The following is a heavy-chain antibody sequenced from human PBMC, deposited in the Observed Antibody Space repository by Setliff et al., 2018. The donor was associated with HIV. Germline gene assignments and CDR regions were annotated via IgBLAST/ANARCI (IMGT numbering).Heavy chain of an antibody. D-gene: IGHD6-13*01. CDR3: AIGSSNWPHRPNNYYFDY. V-gene: IGHV1-3*01. Sequence: ASVKVSCKASGDTFTTYALHWVRRAPGQRLEWMGWINAGNGDTKSSPKFQGRVTITRDTSASTAYMELSSLRSEDTGVYYCAIGSSNWPHRPNNYYFDYWGQGTPVTVSS. CDR1: GDTFTTYA. CDR2: INAGNGDT. J-gene: IGHJ4*02.